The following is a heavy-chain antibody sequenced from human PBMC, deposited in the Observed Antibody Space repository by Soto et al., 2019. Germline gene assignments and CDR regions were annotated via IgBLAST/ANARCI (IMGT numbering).Heavy chain of an antibody. D-gene: IGHD3-3*01. CDR1: GYTFTSYD. V-gene: IGHV1-8*01. CDR3: ARGQGITICGVVITPTNFDY. J-gene: IGHJ4*02. Sequence: QVQLVQSGAEVKKPGASVKVSCKASGYTFTSYDINWVRQATGQGLEWMGWMNANSGNTGYAQKFHGRVTRTRNTSIRPAYMEVSSLRSEDTAVYYCARGQGITICGVVITPTNFDYWGQGTLVPVSS. CDR2: MNANSGNT.